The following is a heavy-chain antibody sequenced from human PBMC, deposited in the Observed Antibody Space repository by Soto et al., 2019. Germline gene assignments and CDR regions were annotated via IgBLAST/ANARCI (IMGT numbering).Heavy chain of an antibody. Sequence: SVKVSCKASGGTFSSYAISWLQQAAGQGLEWMGGIIPIFGTANYAQKFQGRVTITADESTSTAHMELSSLRSEDTAVYYCAVGYSYGYNDYWGQGTLVTVSS. CDR1: GGTFSSYA. D-gene: IGHD5-18*01. J-gene: IGHJ4*02. CDR3: AVGYSYGYNDY. V-gene: IGHV1-69*13. CDR2: IIPIFGTA.